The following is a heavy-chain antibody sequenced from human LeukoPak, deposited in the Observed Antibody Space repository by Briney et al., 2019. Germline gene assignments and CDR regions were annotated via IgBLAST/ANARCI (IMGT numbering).Heavy chain of an antibody. V-gene: IGHV4-34*01. J-gene: IGHJ4*02. CDR3: ARNSYDSSGYYFDY. CDR2: INHSGST. Sequence: PSETLSLTCVVYGGSFSGYYWSWIRQPPGKGLEWIGEINHSGSTNYNPSLKSRVTISVDTSKNQFSLKLSSVTAADTAVYYCARNSYDSSGYYFDYWGQGTLVTVSS. CDR1: GGSFSGYY. D-gene: IGHD3-22*01.